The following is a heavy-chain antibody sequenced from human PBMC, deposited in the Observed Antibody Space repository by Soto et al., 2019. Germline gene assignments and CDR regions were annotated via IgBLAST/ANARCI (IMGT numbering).Heavy chain of an antibody. V-gene: IGHV3-53*01. CDR3: ARGMYGSGSYYIGDAFDM. CDR2: IYRGGDT. J-gene: IGHJ3*02. CDR1: VFTGSYNY. Sequence: WWSLRLSCAVSVFTGSYNYMNWFRQAPGKGLEWVSVIYRGGDTFYADSVKGRFTISRDNSKNALYLQMNSLRAEDTAVYYCARGMYGSGSYYIGDAFDMWGQGTMVTVSS. D-gene: IGHD3-10*01.